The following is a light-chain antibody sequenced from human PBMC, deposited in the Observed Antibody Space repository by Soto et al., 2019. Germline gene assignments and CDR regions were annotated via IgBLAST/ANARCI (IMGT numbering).Light chain of an antibody. CDR1: QSVSSSY. CDR2: GAS. J-gene: IGKJ1*01. Sequence: EIVLTQSPGTMSLSPGERATLSCRASQSVSSSYLAWYQQKPGQAPRLLIYGASSRATGIPDRFSGSGSGTDFTLTISRLEPEDFAVYYCQQYGSSPTWTFGQRTKVDIK. V-gene: IGKV3-20*01. CDR3: QQYGSSPTWT.